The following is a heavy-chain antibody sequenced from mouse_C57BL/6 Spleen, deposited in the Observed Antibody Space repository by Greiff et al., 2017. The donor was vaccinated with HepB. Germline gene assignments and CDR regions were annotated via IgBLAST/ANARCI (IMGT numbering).Heavy chain of an antibody. V-gene: IGHV1-20*01. D-gene: IGHD2-1*01. CDR3: AREGDGNYPYAMDY. CDR1: GYSFTGYF. CDR2: INPYNGDT. J-gene: IGHJ4*01. Sequence: EVQLQQSGPELVKPGDSVKISCKASGYSFTGYFMNWVMQSHGKSLEWIGRINPYNGDTFYNQKFKGKATLTVDKSSSTTHMELRSLTSEDSAVYYCAREGDGNYPYAMDYWGQGTSVTVSS.